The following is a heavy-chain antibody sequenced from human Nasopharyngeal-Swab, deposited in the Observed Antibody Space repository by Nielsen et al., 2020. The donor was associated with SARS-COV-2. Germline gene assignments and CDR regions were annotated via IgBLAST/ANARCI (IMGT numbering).Heavy chain of an antibody. Sequence: GESLKISCAASGFTFSSYSMNRVRQAPGKGLEWVSSISGTSTYIYYADSVKGRFTVSRDNARNSLYLQMNSLTGDDTAVYYCARDLVSSWRAIGNWYFDLWGRGTLVTVSS. CDR2: ISGTSTYI. J-gene: IGHJ2*01. V-gene: IGHV3-21*01. D-gene: IGHD6-13*01. CDR1: GFTFSSYS. CDR3: ARDLVSSWRAIGNWYFDL.